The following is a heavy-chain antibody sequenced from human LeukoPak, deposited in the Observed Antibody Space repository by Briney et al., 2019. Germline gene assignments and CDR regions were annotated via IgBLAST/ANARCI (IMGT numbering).Heavy chain of an antibody. J-gene: IGHJ5*02. CDR3: KGTGTTHAYWSDP. CDR1: GGSISSSSYY. CDR2: IYYSGST. D-gene: IGHD1-7*01. V-gene: IGHV4-39*07. Sequence: SETLSLTCTVSGGSISSSSYYWGWIRQPPGKGLEWIGSIYYSGSTYYNPSLKSRVTISVDTSKNQFSLKLSSVTAADTAVYYCKGTGTTHAYWSDPWGQGTLVTVSS.